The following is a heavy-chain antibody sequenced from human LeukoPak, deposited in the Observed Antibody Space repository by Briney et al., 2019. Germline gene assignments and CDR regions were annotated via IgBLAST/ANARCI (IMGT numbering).Heavy chain of an antibody. CDR3: AKDLIQYDSSGYHRYYFDY. CDR2: ISGSGGST. V-gene: IGHV3-23*01. J-gene: IGHJ4*02. Sequence: GGSLRLSCAASGFTFSSYAMSWVRQAPGKGLEWVSAISGSGGSTYYADSVKGRFTISRDNSKNTLYLQMNSLRAEDTAVYYCAKDLIQYDSSGYHRYYFDYWGQGTLVTVSS. CDR1: GFTFSSYA. D-gene: IGHD3-22*01.